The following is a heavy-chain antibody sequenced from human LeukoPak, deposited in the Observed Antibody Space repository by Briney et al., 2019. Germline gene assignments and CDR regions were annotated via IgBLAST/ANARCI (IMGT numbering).Heavy chain of an antibody. J-gene: IGHJ6*03. CDR1: GGSISSYY. Sequence: PSETLSLTCTVSGGSISSYYWSWIRQPPGKGLEWVGYIYYTGSTNYNPSLKSRVTISVDTSKNQFSLKLSSVTAADTAVYYCARDSIGADTIGYCSGGSCSNYYYYYMDVWGKGTTVTVSS. CDR3: ARDSIGADTIGYCSGGSCSNYYYYYMDV. D-gene: IGHD2-15*01. V-gene: IGHV4-59*12. CDR2: IYYTGST.